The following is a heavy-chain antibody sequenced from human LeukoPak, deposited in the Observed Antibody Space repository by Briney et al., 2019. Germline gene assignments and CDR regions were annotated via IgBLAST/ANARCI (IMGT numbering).Heavy chain of an antibody. CDR1: GFTVSSNY. CDR3: ARATPSQYFFDY. Sequence: GGSLRLSCAASGFTVSSNYMTWVRQAPGKGLEWVSIIYSSGTTYYADSVKGRFTISRDNSKNTLSLQMNTLRAEDTAVYYCARATPSQYFFDYWGQGILVTVSS. J-gene: IGHJ4*02. D-gene: IGHD2-2*01. V-gene: IGHV3-66*01. CDR2: IYSSGTT.